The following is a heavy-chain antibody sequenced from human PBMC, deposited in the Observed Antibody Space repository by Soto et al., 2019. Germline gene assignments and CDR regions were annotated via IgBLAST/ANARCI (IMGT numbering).Heavy chain of an antibody. CDR2: IIPIFGTA. CDR3: AGSLGYCTNGVCSPGDY. D-gene: IGHD2-8*01. CDR1: GGTFSSYA. Sequence: QVQLVQSGAEVKKPGSSVKVSCKASGGTFSSYAISWVRQAPGQGLEWMGGIIPIFGTANYAQKFQGRVTITADESTSTAYRELSSLRSEDTAVYYCAGSLGYCTNGVCSPGDYWGQGTLVTVSS. V-gene: IGHV1-69*12. J-gene: IGHJ4*02.